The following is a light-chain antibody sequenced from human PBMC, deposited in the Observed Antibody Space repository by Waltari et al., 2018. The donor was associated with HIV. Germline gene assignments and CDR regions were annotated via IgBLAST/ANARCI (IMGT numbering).Light chain of an antibody. CDR2: DVN. CDR1: SSDVGGFDF. J-gene: IGLJ1*01. Sequence: QSALTQPASVSGSPGQSITISCTGTSSDVGGFDFVSWYQQFPDKAPKVVIYDVNNRPSGVSDRFSGSKSGNTASLTISGLQAEDEADYYCDSHTNTFTRVFGTGTRVTVL. V-gene: IGLV2-14*01. CDR3: DSHTNTFTRV.